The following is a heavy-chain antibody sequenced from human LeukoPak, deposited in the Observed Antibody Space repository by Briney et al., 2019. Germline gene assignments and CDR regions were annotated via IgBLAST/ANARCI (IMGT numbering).Heavy chain of an antibody. J-gene: IGHJ4*02. CDR1: GFTVSSNF. Sequence: GGSLILSCAVSGFTVSSNFMSWVRQAPGKGPEWVSVIYTSGITYYADSVRGRFTISRDNSKNTLYLQMDSLTAEDTAVYYCAREDAGGTYSFDYWGQGTLVTVSS. V-gene: IGHV3-66*01. CDR3: AREDAGGTYSFDY. CDR2: IYTSGIT. D-gene: IGHD1-26*01.